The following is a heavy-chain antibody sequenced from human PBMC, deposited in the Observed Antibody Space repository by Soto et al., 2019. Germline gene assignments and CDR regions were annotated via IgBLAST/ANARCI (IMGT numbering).Heavy chain of an antibody. D-gene: IGHD2-8*01. CDR3: ARGVAGCSYGICPHNWFDS. V-gene: IGHV1-18*01. CDR1: GYTFTSYG. CDR2: ISAYNGNT. J-gene: IGHJ5*01. Sequence: QVQLVQSGAEVKKPGASVKVSCKASGYTFTSYGIRWVRQAPGQGLEWMGWISAYNGNTKYAQKLQGRVTMTTDTSTTTAYMELRSLRCDDTAVYYCARGVAGCSYGICPHNWFDSWGLGTLVSVSS.